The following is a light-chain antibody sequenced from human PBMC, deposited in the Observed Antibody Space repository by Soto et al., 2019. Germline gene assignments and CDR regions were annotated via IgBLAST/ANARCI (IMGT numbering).Light chain of an antibody. CDR2: AAS. CDR3: QHFGSPLWT. J-gene: IGKJ1*01. CDR1: QSVRSSR. Sequence: EIVLTQSPDTLSLSPGERATLSCRASQSVRSSRLAWYQQKPGQAPRLLIYAASSRATGVTDRFSGSVSGTDFTLTISRLEPEDFAVYHCQHFGSPLWTFGQGTKVEIK. V-gene: IGKV3-20*01.